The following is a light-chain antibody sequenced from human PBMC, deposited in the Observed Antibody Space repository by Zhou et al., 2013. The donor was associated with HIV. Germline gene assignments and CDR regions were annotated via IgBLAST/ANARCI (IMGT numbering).Light chain of an antibody. V-gene: IGKV1-27*01. CDR1: QGIRNF. CDR2: GAS. CDR3: QQYNSYSGT. Sequence: DIQMTQSPSSLSASVGDRVTITCRASQGIRNFLAWYQQKPGKVPKVLIYGASTLQSGVPSRFSGSGSGTDFTLTISSLQPEDVATYYCQQYNSYSGTFGQGTKVEIK. J-gene: IGKJ1*01.